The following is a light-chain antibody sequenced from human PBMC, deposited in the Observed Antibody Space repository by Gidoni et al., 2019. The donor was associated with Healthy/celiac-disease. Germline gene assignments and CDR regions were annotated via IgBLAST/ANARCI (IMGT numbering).Light chain of an antibody. CDR2: GKN. CDR3: NSRDSSGNHV. J-gene: IGLJ1*01. CDR1: SLRSYY. V-gene: IGLV3-19*01. Sequence: SSELTQDPAVSVALGQTVRITCQGDSLRSYYASWYQQKPRQAPVLVIYGKNNRPSGIPNRFSCSRSGNPASLTITGAQAEDEADYYCNSRDSSGNHVFGTGTKVTVL.